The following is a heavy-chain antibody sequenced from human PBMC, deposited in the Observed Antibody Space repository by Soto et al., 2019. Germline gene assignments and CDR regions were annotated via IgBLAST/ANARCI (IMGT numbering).Heavy chain of an antibody. CDR3: AKDHSNFAAYYSGMDV. CDR1: GFTFRIYA. V-gene: IGHV3-23*01. J-gene: IGHJ6*02. D-gene: IGHD4-4*01. Sequence: AGSLALACAASGFTFRIYAVGWVLQAPGKGLEWVSAISGSGGRTYYADSVKGRFTISRDNSKNTLYLQMNSLRAEDTAVYYCAKDHSNFAAYYSGMDVWGQGTTVTVSS. CDR2: ISGSGGRT.